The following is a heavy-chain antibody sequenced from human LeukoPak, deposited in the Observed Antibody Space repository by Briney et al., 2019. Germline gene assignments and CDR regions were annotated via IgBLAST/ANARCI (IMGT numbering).Heavy chain of an antibody. CDR2: INSDGSST. J-gene: IGHJ4*02. Sequence: PGGPLRLSCAASGFTFSSYWMHWVRHAPGKGLVWVSRINSDGSSTIYADSVKGRFTISRDNAKNTLYLQMNSLRPEDTAVYYCARKWESNAYDPYFDYWGKGTLVTVSS. CDR1: GFTFSSYW. CDR3: ARKWESNAYDPYFDY. V-gene: IGHV3-74*01. D-gene: IGHD3-16*01.